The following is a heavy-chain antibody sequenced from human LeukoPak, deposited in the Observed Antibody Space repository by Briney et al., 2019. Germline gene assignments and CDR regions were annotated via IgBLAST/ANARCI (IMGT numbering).Heavy chain of an antibody. CDR1: GVFISSYY. Sequence: SETLSLTCTVSGVFISSYYWSWIRQPPGKGLEWIGYIYYSGSTNYNPSLKSRVTISVDTSKNQFSLKLSSVTAADTAVYYCAITMVRGVRNMRFDYWGQGTLVTVSS. J-gene: IGHJ4*02. CDR3: AITMVRGVRNMRFDY. V-gene: IGHV4-59*01. CDR2: IYYSGST. D-gene: IGHD3-10*01.